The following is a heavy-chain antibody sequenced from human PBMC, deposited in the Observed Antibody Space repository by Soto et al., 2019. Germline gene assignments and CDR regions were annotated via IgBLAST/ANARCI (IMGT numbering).Heavy chain of an antibody. V-gene: IGHV3-48*02. CDR2: ISSSSSTI. D-gene: IGHD3-22*01. J-gene: IGHJ4*02. Sequence: GGSLRLPCAASGFTFRSYSMNWVRQPPGKGLEWVSYISSSSSTIYYADSVKGRFTISRDNAKNSLYLQMNSLRDEDTAVYYCARTYYYDSSGYYPLYYFDYWGQGT. CDR1: GFTFRSYS. CDR3: ARTYYYDSSGYYPLYYFDY.